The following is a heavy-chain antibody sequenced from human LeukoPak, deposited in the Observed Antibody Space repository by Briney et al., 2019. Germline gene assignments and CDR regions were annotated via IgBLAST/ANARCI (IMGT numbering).Heavy chain of an antibody. CDR1: GGSFSNYY. J-gene: IGHJ6*03. CDR3: ARRWNYGRNYYIDV. CDR2: INDSGRI. D-gene: IGHD1-7*01. V-gene: IGHV4-34*01. Sequence: SETLSLTCAVYGGSFSNYYWSWIRQPPGKGLEWIGEINDSGRINYNPSLMSRVTVSVDTSKNQFSLRLTSVTATDTAVYYCARRWNYGRNYYIDVWGTGATVSVSS.